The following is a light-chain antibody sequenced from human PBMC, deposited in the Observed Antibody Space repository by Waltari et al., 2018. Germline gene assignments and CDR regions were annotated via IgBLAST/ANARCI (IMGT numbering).Light chain of an antibody. CDR1: QSVTSSY. Sequence: IVLTQSPGTLSLSPGERATLSCRASQSVTSSYLAWYQQKPGQAPSLLIYGASSRATGIPDRFSGSGSGTDFTLTISRLEPEDFAVDYCQQYGRAPDTFGQGTKLEI. CDR3: QQYGRAPDT. J-gene: IGKJ2*01. V-gene: IGKV3-20*01. CDR2: GAS.